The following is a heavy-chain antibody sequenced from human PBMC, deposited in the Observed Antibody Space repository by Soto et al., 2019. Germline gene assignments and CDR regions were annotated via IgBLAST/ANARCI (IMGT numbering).Heavy chain of an antibody. CDR3: AREKSSYWYFDL. J-gene: IGHJ2*01. Sequence: QVPLVQSGAEVEKPGASVKVSCKASGYTFINYVIHWVRQAPGQRLEWMGWINTGNGNTKYSQRFQGRVAITRDTSASTAYMELSSLRSEDTAVYFCAREKSSYWYFDLWGRGTLITVSS. CDR2: INTGNGNT. CDR1: GYTFINYV. V-gene: IGHV1-3*04.